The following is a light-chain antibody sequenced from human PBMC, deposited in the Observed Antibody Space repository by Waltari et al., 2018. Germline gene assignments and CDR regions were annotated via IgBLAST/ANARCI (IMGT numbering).Light chain of an antibody. V-gene: IGLV1-51*02. Sequence: QSVLTQPPSVSAAPGLRVTISCSGGSSNIGNNYVSWYRQFPGTAPKLLIYENTGRPSGIPGRVSGSKSGTSATLDITGLQAGDEADYYCGTWDSSLSGAVFGGGTHLTVL. J-gene: IGLJ7*01. CDR1: SSNIGNNY. CDR2: ENT. CDR3: GTWDSSLSGAV.